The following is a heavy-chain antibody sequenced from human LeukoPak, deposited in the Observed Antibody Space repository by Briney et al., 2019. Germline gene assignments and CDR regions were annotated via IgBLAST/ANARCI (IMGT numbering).Heavy chain of an antibody. V-gene: IGHV3-33*01. CDR1: GFTFSSYG. Sequence: GRSLRLSCAASGFTFSSYGMHWVRQAPGKGLEWVAVIWYDGSNKYYADSVKGRFTISRDNSKNTLYLQMNSLRAEDTAVYYCAREGCSGGSCYSSWGQGTLVTVSS. D-gene: IGHD2-15*01. CDR3: AREGCSGGSCYSS. J-gene: IGHJ5*02. CDR2: IWYDGSNK.